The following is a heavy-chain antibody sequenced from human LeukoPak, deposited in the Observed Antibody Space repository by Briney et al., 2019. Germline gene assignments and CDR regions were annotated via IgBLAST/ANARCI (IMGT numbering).Heavy chain of an antibody. J-gene: IGHJ4*02. CDR2: ISHSGST. D-gene: IGHD4-17*01. Sequence: PSETLSLTCAVSGYSINSGYWWGWIRQPPGKGLEWIGSISHSGSTNYNPSLKSRVTISVDTSKNHFSLKLSSVTAADTAVYYCVRHFTVTTDYFDYWGQGALVTVSS. V-gene: IGHV4-38-2*01. CDR3: VRHFTVTTDYFDY. CDR1: GYSINSGYW.